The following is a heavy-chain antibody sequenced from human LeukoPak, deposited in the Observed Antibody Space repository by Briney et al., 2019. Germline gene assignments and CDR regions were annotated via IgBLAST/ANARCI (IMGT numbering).Heavy chain of an antibody. Sequence: RPGGSLRLSCAASGFTFDDYAMHWVRQAPGKGLEWVSLISGDGGSTYYADSVKGRFTISRDNSKNTLYLQMNSLRAEDTAVYYCARDSTGEYYFDYWGQGTLVTVSS. CDR2: ISGDGGST. CDR1: GFTFDDYA. V-gene: IGHV3-43*02. CDR3: ARDSTGEYYFDY. J-gene: IGHJ4*02. D-gene: IGHD7-27*01.